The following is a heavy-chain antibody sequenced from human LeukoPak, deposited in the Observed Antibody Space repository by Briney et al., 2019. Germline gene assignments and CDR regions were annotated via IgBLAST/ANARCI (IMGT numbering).Heavy chain of an antibody. D-gene: IGHD3-22*01. V-gene: IGHV4-59*01. CDR1: GGSISSYY. J-gene: IGHJ6*02. Sequence: SETLSLTCTVSGGSISSYYWSWIRQPPGEGLEWLGYIYYSGSTNYNPSLKSRVTISVDTSKNHFSLKLSSVTAADTAVYYCARVMHYYDSSGYYYGRDYYYGMDVWGQGTTVTVSS. CDR2: IYYSGST. CDR3: ARVMHYYDSSGYYYGRDYYYGMDV.